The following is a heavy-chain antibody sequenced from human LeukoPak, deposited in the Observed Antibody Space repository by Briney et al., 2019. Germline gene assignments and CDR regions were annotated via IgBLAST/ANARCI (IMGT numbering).Heavy chain of an antibody. CDR3: ARDALPYCSGGSCYPGDY. CDR2: ISGSSSSI. D-gene: IGHD2-15*01. CDR1: GFTFSSYI. J-gene: IGHJ4*02. V-gene: IGHV3-48*01. Sequence: GGSLRLSCAASGFTFSSYIMDWVRQAPGKGLEWVSFISGSSSSIYYADSVKGRFTISRDNSKNTLYLQMNSLRAEDTAVYYCARDALPYCSGGSCYPGDYWGQGTLVTVSS.